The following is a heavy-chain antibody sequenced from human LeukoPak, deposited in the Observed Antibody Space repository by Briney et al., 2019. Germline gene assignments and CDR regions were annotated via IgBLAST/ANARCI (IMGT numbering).Heavy chain of an antibody. CDR3: SRESGPFCPFGY. D-gene: IGHD1-26*01. CDR1: GGSISSTNW. CDR2: VSLTGRT. J-gene: IGHJ4*02. Sequence: SETLSLACGVSGGSISSTNWWSWGRQPARQGLEWIGEVSLTGRTNYNPSLNSRVTMSLDESRNQVSLNLTSVTAADTAIYYCSRESGPFCPFGYWGQGTLVIVPS. V-gene: IGHV4-4*02.